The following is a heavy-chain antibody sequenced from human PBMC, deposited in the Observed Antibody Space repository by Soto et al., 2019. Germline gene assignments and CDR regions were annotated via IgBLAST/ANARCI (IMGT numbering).Heavy chain of an antibody. D-gene: IGHD1-26*01. J-gene: IGHJ5*02. Sequence: GSLRLSCAASGFTFSSYGMHWVRQAPGKGLEWVAVISYDGSNKYYADSVKGRFTISRDNSKNTLYLQMNSLRAEDTAVYYCARPGGEWELLAGWFDPWGQGTLVTVSS. CDR2: ISYDGSNK. CDR3: ARPGGEWELLAGWFDP. CDR1: GFTFSSYG. V-gene: IGHV3-30*03.